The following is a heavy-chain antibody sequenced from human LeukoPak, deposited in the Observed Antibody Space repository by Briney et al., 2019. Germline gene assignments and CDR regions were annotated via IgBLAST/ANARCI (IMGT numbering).Heavy chain of an antibody. V-gene: IGHV4-39*07. CDR2: IYYSGST. Sequence: PSETLSLTCTVSGGSISNSRYYWGWIRQPPGKGLEWIGDIYYSGSTYYNPSLKSRVTISVDTSKNQFSLKLSSVTAADTAVYYCARVRRDIVATMVVYYFDYWGQGTLVTVSS. J-gene: IGHJ4*02. D-gene: IGHD5-12*01. CDR1: GGSISNSRYY. CDR3: ARVRRDIVATMVVYYFDY.